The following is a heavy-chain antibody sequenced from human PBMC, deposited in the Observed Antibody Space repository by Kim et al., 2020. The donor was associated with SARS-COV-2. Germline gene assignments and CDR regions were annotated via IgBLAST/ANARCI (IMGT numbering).Heavy chain of an antibody. CDR3: ARSAPYTGGMDV. CDR1: GGSISSGSYY. J-gene: IGHJ6*02. CDR2: IYTSGST. D-gene: IGHD1-20*01. V-gene: IGHV4-61*02. Sequence: SETLSLTCTVSGGSISSGSYYWSWIRQPAGKGLEWIGRIYTSGSTNYNPSLKSRVIISVDTSKNQFSLKLSSVTAADTAVYYCARSAPYTGGMDVWGQGTTVTVSS.